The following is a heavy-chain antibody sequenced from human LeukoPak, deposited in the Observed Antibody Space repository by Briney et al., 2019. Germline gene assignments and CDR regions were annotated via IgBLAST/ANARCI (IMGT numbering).Heavy chain of an antibody. V-gene: IGHV3-21*01. D-gene: IGHD1-26*01. CDR1: GFTFEYYV. CDR2: ISSTGNYI. J-gene: IGHJ6*03. Sequence: GGSLRLSCTASGFTFEYYVMNWVRQAPGKGLEWVASISSTGNYINYADSLKGRLTISRDNANNSLSLQMNSLGAEDTAVYYCARDWSGSYASYHYYMDVWGKGTTVTVSS. CDR3: ARDWSGSYASYHYYMDV.